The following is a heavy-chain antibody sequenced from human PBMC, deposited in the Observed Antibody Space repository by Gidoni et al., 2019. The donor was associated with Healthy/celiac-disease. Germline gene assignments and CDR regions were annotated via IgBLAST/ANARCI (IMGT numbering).Heavy chain of an antibody. CDR2: IYYSGST. J-gene: IGHJ4*02. D-gene: IGHD4-17*01. CDR1: GGSISSSSYD. Sequence: QLQLQEPGPGLVKPSEPPSLTCTVSGGSISSSSYDWGWIRQPPGKGLEWIGSIYYSGSTYYNPSLKSRVTISVDTSKNQFSLKLSSVTAADTAVYYCARLPLGLDYGDYVDFDYWGQGTLVTVSS. CDR3: ARLPLGLDYGDYVDFDY. V-gene: IGHV4-39*01.